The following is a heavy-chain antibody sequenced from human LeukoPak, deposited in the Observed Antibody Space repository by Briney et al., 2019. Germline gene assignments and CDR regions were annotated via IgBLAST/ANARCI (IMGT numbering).Heavy chain of an antibody. CDR1: GFTVSSNY. CDR2: IYSGGST. J-gene: IGHJ4*02. CDR3: AKDRGYRFGCFDY. V-gene: IGHV3-66*02. Sequence: GSLRLSCAASGFTVSSNYMSWVRQAPGKGLEWVSVIYSGGSTYYADSVKGRFTISRDNSKNTLYLQMNSLRAEDTAVYYCAKDRGYRFGCFDYWGQGTLVTVSS. D-gene: IGHD3-22*01.